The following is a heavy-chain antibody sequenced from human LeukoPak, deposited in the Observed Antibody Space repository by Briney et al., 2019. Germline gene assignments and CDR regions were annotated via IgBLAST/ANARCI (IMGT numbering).Heavy chain of an antibody. CDR2: IYYSGST. Sequence: SQTLSLTCTVSGGSISSGDYYRSWIRQPPGKGLEWIGYIYYSGSTYYNPSLKSRVTISVDTSKNQFSLKLSSVTAADTAVYYCARDIPDPIIVVVPAGWFDPWGQGTLVTVSS. CDR3: ARDIPDPIIVVVPAGWFDP. V-gene: IGHV4-30-4*08. J-gene: IGHJ5*02. D-gene: IGHD2-2*01. CDR1: GGSISSGDYY.